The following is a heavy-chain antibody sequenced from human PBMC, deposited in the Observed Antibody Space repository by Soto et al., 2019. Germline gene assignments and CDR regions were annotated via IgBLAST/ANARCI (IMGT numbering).Heavy chain of an antibody. V-gene: IGHV1-69*12. Sequence: QVQLVQAGAEVKKPGSSVKVSCKASGGTFSNYAFSWVRQAPGQGLEWLGGIMPIFGRAAYAQKFRGRVTITADESTSTALMELSSLLSEDTAVNYCAPWLKEAGICGNHYY. CDR1: GGTFSNYA. J-gene: IGHJ6*01. D-gene: IGHD1-1*01. CDR3: APWLKEAGICGNHYY. CDR2: IMPIFGRA.